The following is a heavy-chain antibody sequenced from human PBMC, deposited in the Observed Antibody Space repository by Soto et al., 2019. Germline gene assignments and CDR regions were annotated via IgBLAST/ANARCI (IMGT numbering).Heavy chain of an antibody. J-gene: IGHJ6*02. Sequence: HPGGSLRLSCAASGFTFSSYAMHWVRQAPGKGLEWVAVISYDGSNKYYADSVKGRFTISRDNSKNTLYLQMNSLRAEDTAVYYCARGPADQGGMDVWGQGTTVTAP. CDR1: GFTFSSYA. CDR2: ISYDGSNK. CDR3: ARGPADQGGMDV. V-gene: IGHV3-30-3*01. D-gene: IGHD2-2*01.